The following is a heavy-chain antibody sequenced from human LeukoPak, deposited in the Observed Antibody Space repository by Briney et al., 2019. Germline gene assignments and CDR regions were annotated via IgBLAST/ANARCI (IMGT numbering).Heavy chain of an antibody. CDR1: GGSFSGYY. CDR3: AGGRSILTGQNWFDP. Sequence: SETLSLTCAVYGGSFSGYYWSWIRQPPGKGLEWIGEINHSGSTNYNPSLKSRVTISVDTSKNQFSLKLSSVTAADTAVYYCAGGRSILTGQNWFDPWGQGTLVTVSS. V-gene: IGHV4-34*01. D-gene: IGHD3-9*01. J-gene: IGHJ5*02. CDR2: INHSGST.